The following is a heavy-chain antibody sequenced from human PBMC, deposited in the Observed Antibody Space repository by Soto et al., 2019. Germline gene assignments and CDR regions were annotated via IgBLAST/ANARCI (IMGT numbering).Heavy chain of an antibody. CDR2: ISGSSLDI. V-gene: IGHV3-21*01. CDR3: ATERLYSSYHDFDY. CDR1: GFTISYYT. J-gene: IGHJ4*02. Sequence: GGSLRLSCAACGFTISYYTMHWVRQAPGKGLEWVSSISGSSLDIDYADSVKGRFSISRDNAQNSLYLQMNSLRAEDTAVYYCATERLYSSYHDFDYWGRGTLVTFSS. D-gene: IGHD3-16*02.